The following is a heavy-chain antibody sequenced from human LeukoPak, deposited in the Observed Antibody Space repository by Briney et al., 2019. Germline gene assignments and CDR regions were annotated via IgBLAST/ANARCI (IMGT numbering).Heavy chain of an antibody. D-gene: IGHD1-26*01. Sequence: GGSLRLSCAASGFTFSDYYMSWIRQAPGKGLEWVSYISSSGSTIYYADSVKGRFTISRDNAKNSLYLQMNSLRAEDTAVYYCARDSGSYQAYAFDIWGQGTMVTVSS. J-gene: IGHJ3*02. CDR3: ARDSGSYQAYAFDI. CDR1: GFTFSDYY. V-gene: IGHV3-11*04. CDR2: ISSSGSTI.